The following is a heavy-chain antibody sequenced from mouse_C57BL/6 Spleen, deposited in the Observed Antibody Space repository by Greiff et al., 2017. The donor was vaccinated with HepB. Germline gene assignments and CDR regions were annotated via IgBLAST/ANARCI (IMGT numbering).Heavy chain of an antibody. CDR3: ARRRAYGNYDYFDY. CDR2: IDPSDSYT. Sequence: VQLKESGAELVMPGASVKLSCKASGYTFTSYWMHWVKQRPGQGLEWIGEIDPSDSYTNYNQKFKGKSTLTVDKSSSTAYMQLSSLTSEDSAVYYCARRRAYGNYDYFDYWGQGTTLTVSS. CDR1: GYTFTSYW. V-gene: IGHV1-69*01. J-gene: IGHJ2*01. D-gene: IGHD2-1*01.